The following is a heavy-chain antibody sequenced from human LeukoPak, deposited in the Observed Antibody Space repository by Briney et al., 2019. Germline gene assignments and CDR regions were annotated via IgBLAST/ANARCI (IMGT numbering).Heavy chain of an antibody. CDR2: INPNSGGT. J-gene: IGHJ6*02. CDR3: ARASDYYYYGMDV. V-gene: IGHV1-2*02. CDR1: GYTFTSYY. Sequence: GASVKVSCKASGYTFTSYYMHWVRQAPGQGLEWMGWINPNSGGTNYAQKFQGRVTMTRDTSISTAYMELSRLRSDDTAVYYCARASDYYYYGMDVWGQGTTVTVSS.